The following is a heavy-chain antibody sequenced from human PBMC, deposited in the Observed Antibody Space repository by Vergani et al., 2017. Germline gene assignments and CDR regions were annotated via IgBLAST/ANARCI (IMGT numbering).Heavy chain of an antibody. CDR3: ARDPSSGWYEGVGWFDP. V-gene: IGHV4-59*01. CDR2: IYYSGST. J-gene: IGHJ5*02. CDR1: GGSISSYY. Sequence: QVQLQESGPGLVKPSETLSLTCTVSGGSISSYYWSWIRQPPGKGLEWIGYIYYSGSTNYNPSLKSRDTISVDTSKNQFSLKLSSVTAADTAVYYCARDPSSGWYEGVGWFDPWGQGTLVTVSS. D-gene: IGHD6-19*01.